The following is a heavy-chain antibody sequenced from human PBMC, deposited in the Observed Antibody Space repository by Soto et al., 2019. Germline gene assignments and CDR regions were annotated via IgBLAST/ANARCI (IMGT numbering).Heavy chain of an antibody. Sequence: KPSETLSLTCTVSGGSINSGVYYWTWIRQPPGKGLEWIGYIYHTGNTYYNASLKSRATLSLATSKNQFSLNLTSVTAADTAVYYCVRGGPQLWFDPWGQGTLVTVSS. V-gene: IGHV4-30-4*01. J-gene: IGHJ5*02. CDR3: VRGGPQLWFDP. CDR1: GGSINSGVYY. CDR2: IYHTGNT. D-gene: IGHD2-15*01.